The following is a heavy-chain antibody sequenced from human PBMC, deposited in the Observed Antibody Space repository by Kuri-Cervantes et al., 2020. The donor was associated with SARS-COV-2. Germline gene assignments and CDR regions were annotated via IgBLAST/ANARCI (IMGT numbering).Heavy chain of an antibody. J-gene: IGHJ6*03. V-gene: IGHV3-20*04. CDR2: INWNGGST. D-gene: IGHD3-16*01. CDR3: ARDTGYDWNYFYMDV. Sequence: GGSLRLSCAASGFTFDDYGMSWVRQAPGKGLEWVSGINWNGGSTGYADSVKGRFTISRDDAKNSVYLQMNSLRAEDTAVYYCARDTGYDWNYFYMDVWGKGTTVTVSS. CDR1: GFTFDDYG.